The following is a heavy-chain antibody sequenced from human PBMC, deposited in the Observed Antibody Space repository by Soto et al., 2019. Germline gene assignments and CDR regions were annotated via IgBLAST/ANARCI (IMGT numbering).Heavy chain of an antibody. Sequence: ETLSLTCAFSGGSISSDNWWSWVRQPPGKGLEWIGEIYHSGNSNYNPSLKSRVTISVDKSKNQFSLKVTSVTAADTGQYYCARVSASAMLRGVIINWGQGTLVTVSS. CDR2: IYHSGNS. CDR1: GGSISSDNW. D-gene: IGHD3-10*01. CDR3: ARVSASAMLRGVIIN. J-gene: IGHJ4*02. V-gene: IGHV4-4*02.